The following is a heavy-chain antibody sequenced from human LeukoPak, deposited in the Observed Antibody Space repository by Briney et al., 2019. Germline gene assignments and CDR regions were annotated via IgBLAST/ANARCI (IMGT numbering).Heavy chain of an antibody. J-gene: IGHJ4*02. V-gene: IGHV3-33*01. CDR2: IWYDGTNK. CDR3: ARAAYDNSGYLTL. CDR1: GFTFSSYG. Sequence: PGGSLRLSCVAFGFTFSSYGMHWVRQAPGKGLEWVAVIWYDGTNKYYADSVKGRFTISRDSPKNTLYLQMNSLRAEDTAVYYCARAAYDNSGYLTLWGQGTLVTVSS. D-gene: IGHD3-22*01.